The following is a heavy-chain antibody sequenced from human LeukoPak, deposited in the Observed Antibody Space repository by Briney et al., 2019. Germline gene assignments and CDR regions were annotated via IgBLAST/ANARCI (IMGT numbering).Heavy chain of an antibody. V-gene: IGHV4-61*01. CDR3: ARDSNSGYDFDY. CDR1: GGSISSSSYY. D-gene: IGHD5-12*01. J-gene: IGHJ4*02. Sequence: PSETLSLTCTVSGGSISSSSYYWSWIRQPPGKGLEWIGGYLHYSGSTNYNPSLKSRVTISVDTSKNQFSLKLSSVTAADTAVYYCARDSNSGYDFDYWGQGTLVTVSS. CDR2: LHYSGST.